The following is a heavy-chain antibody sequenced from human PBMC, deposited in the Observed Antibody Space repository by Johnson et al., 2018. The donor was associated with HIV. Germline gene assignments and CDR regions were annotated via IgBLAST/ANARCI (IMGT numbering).Heavy chain of an antibody. V-gene: IGHV3-30-3*01. CDR1: GLIFSSYA. CDR2: ISFDGSNT. CDR3: ARPGDTTMVSAFDI. Sequence: VQLVESGGGVVQPGRSLRLSCAASGLIFSSYAMHWVRRAPGKGLEWVAVISFDGSNTYYADSVKGRFTISRDNSKNTLYLQMTSLRAEDTAVYYCARPGDTTMVSAFDIWGQGTMVTISS. D-gene: IGHD5-18*01. J-gene: IGHJ3*02.